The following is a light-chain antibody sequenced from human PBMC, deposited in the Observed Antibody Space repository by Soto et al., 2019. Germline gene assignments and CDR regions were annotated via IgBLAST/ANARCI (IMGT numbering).Light chain of an antibody. J-gene: IGLJ3*02. CDR3: QTWGTGIWV. CDR2: VNSDGSH. Sequence: QLVLTQSPSASASLGAAVKLTCTLSSGHSSYAIAWHQQQPEKGPRYLMKVNSDGSHIKGDGIPDRFPGSSSGAKRYLTISSLQSEDDADYYCQTWGTGIWVFGGGTKLTVL. CDR1: SGHSSYA. V-gene: IGLV4-69*01.